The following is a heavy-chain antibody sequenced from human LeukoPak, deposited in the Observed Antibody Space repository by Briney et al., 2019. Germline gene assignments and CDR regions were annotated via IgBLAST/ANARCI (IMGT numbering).Heavy chain of an antibody. Sequence: PGGSLRLSCAASGFTFSNYWMSWVRQAPGKGLEWVATIKQDGSEKYYVDSVKGRFTISRDNAKNSLYLQMNSLRAEDTAVYYCARVSWGSFDYWGQGTLVTVSS. D-gene: IGHD6-13*01. CDR1: GFTFSNYW. CDR3: ARVSWGSFDY. V-gene: IGHV3-7*01. CDR2: IKQDGSEK. J-gene: IGHJ4*02.